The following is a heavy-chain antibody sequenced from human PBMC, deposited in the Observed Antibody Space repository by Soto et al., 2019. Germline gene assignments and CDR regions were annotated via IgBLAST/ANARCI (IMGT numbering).Heavy chain of an antibody. CDR3: ARGQFRWLQFL. CDR2: IYYSGST. J-gene: IGHJ4*02. CDR1: GGSISSYY. D-gene: IGHD4-4*01. Sequence: PSETLSLTCTVSGGSISSYYWSWIRQPPRKGLEWIGYIYYSGSTNYNPSLKSRVTISVDTSKNQFSLKLSSVTAADTAVYYCARGQFRWLQFLWGQGXLVTVSS. V-gene: IGHV4-59*01.